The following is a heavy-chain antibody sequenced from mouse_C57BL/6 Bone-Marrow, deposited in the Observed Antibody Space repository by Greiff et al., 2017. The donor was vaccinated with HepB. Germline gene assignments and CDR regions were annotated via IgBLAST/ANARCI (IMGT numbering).Heavy chain of an antibody. D-gene: IGHD1-1*01. J-gene: IGHJ2*01. CDR2: ILPGSGST. Sequence: VQLQQSGAELMKPGASVKLSCKATGYTFTGYWIEWVKQRPGHGLEWIGEILPGSGSTNYNEQFKGKATFTADTSSNTAYRQLSSLTTEDSALYDCARRRGSVVAGGYNVDYWGQGTTLTGSS. CDR1: GYTFTGYW. V-gene: IGHV1-9*01. CDR3: ARRRGSVVAGGYNVDY.